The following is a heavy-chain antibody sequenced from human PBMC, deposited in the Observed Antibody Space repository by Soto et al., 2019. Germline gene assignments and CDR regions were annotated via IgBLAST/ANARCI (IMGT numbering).Heavy chain of an antibody. Sequence: PGGSLRLSCAASRFTFSTYEMNWVRQAPGKGLEWVSYISTSGSTVYYADSVKGRFTISRDNSKNTLFLHMSNLRAEDTAMYYCTIVRVADSALDHWGQGALVTVSS. V-gene: IGHV3-48*03. CDR3: TIVRVADSALDH. CDR2: ISTSGSTV. CDR1: RFTFSTYE. D-gene: IGHD3-10*02. J-gene: IGHJ4*02.